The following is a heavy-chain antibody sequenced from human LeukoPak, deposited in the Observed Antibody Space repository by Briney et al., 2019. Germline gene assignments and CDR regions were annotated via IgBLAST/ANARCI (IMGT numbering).Heavy chain of an antibody. D-gene: IGHD1-26*01. CDR1: GFTFSSYE. Sequence: PGGSLRLSCAASGFTFSSYEMNWVRQAPGKGLEWVSYISFSGSTIYYADSVKGRFTISRDNAKNSLYLQMNSLRADDTAVYYCAKDGGTHFDHWGQGTLVTVSS. CDR3: AKDGGTHFDH. V-gene: IGHV3-48*03. CDR2: ISFSGSTI. J-gene: IGHJ4*02.